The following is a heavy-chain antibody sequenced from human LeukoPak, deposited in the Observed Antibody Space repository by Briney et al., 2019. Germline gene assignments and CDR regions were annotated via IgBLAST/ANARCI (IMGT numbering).Heavy chain of an antibody. Sequence: GASVKVSCKASGYTFTSYGISWVRQAPGQGLEWMGWISAYNGNTNYAQKLQGRVTMTTDTSTSTAYMELRSLRSDDTAVYYCARDRGWLVRVFDFDYWGQGTLVTVSS. CDR2: ISAYNGNT. CDR3: ARDRGWLVRVFDFDY. CDR1: GYTFTSYG. V-gene: IGHV1-18*01. D-gene: IGHD6-19*01. J-gene: IGHJ4*02.